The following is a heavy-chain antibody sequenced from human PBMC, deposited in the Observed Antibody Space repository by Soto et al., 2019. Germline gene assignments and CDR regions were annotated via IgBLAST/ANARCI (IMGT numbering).Heavy chain of an antibody. V-gene: IGHV1-18*01. Sequence: QVQLVQSGAEVKKPGASVKVSCKASGYTFTSYFISWVRQAPGQGLEWMGWISAYNGNTNYVQKLQGGVTMTRATSPSTAYMELRSLRSADTAVYYCARDLPPSDYWGQGTLVTVYS. CDR1: GYTFTSYF. CDR3: ARDLPPSDY. CDR2: ISAYNGNT. J-gene: IGHJ4*02.